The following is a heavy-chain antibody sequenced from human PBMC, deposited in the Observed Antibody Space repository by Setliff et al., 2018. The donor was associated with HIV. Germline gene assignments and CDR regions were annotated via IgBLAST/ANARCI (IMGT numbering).Heavy chain of an antibody. CDR2: IYFSGST. Sequence: SETLSLTCAVSGVSISSSSYFWGWSRRPPGTGLDWIGSIYFSGSTNYNPSLKSRVTISVDTSKNQFSLKLSSVTAADTAVYYCARGLVNLSRYYYYMDVWGKGTTVTVSS. D-gene: IGHD3-10*01. CDR1: GVSISSSSYF. J-gene: IGHJ6*03. V-gene: IGHV4-39*07. CDR3: ARGLVNLSRYYYYMDV.